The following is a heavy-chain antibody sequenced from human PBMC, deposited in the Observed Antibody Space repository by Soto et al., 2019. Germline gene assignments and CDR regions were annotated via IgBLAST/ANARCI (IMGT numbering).Heavy chain of an antibody. CDR3: ARGRYGDY. V-gene: IGHV1-18*01. J-gene: IGHJ4*02. CDR2: ISAHTGNP. D-gene: IGHD1-1*01. CDR1: GYGFTTYG. Sequence: QVHLVQSGAEVKKPGASVKVSCKGSGYGFTTYGITWVRQAPGQGLEWMAWISAHTGNPHYAQKLQGRVTVTRDTSTSTAYMELRSLRSDDTAVYYCARGRYGDYWGQGALVTVSS.